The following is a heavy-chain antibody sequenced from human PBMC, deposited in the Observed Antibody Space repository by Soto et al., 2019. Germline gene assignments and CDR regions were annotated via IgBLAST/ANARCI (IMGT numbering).Heavy chain of an antibody. Sequence: SVKVSCKASGGTFSSYSFSWVRQAPGQGLEWMGGIIPIFGSPKYAQRFQGRVTITADKSTSAAYMELSSLRSEDTAVYYCARALYDIMTGYHYWGQGTLVTVSS. CDR3: ARALYDIMTGYHY. D-gene: IGHD3-9*01. J-gene: IGHJ4*02. CDR2: IIPIFGSP. CDR1: GGTFSSYS. V-gene: IGHV1-69*06.